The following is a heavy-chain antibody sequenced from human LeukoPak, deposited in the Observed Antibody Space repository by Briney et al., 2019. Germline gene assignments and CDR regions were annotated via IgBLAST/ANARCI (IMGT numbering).Heavy chain of an antibody. CDR2: IHHSRST. CDR1: GYSISSGYY. V-gene: IGHV4-38-2*01. Sequence: SETLSLTCVVSGYSISSGYYWGWIRQPPGKGLEWIGSIHHSRSTYYKPSLKSRFTISVDTSKNHFSLKLSTATAADTAVYYCASEGGLPAAMPYWGQGTLVTVSS. D-gene: IGHD2-2*01. J-gene: IGHJ4*02. CDR3: ASEGGLPAAMPY.